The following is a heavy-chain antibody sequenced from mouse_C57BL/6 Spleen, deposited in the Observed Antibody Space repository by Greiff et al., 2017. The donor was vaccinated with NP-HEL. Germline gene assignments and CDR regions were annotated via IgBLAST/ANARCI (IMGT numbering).Heavy chain of an antibody. CDR3: SNYEGYYFDY. J-gene: IGHJ2*01. D-gene: IGHD2-5*01. CDR1: GYSITSGYY. CDR2: ISYDGSN. Sequence: EVKLQESGPGLVKPSQSLSLTCSVTGYSITSGYYWNWIRQFPGNKLEWMGYISYDGSNNYNPSLKNRISITRDTSKNQFFLKLNSVTTEDTATYYCSNYEGYYFDYWGQGTTLTVSS. V-gene: IGHV3-6*01.